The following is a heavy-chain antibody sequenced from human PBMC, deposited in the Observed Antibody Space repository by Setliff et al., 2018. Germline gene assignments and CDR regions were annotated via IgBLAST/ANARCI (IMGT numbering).Heavy chain of an antibody. J-gene: IGHJ6*03. V-gene: IGHV3-7*01. D-gene: IGHD2-21*02. Sequence: GSLRLSCVASGFTISNYWMAWVRQAPGKGLEWVADIRQDGTNKYYVDSVMGRFTISRDNARNSLYLQMNRLRPEDTAVYYCAKSGGDHCCPLYHHYYMDVWGTGTTVTVSS. CDR3: AKSGGDHCCPLYHHYYMDV. CDR1: GFTISNYW. CDR2: IRQDGTNK.